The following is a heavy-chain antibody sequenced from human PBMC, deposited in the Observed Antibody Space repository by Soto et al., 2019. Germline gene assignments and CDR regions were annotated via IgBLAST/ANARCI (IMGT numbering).Heavy chain of an antibody. CDR3: AKEDRSSGWSPVRYHCYGMDV. V-gene: IGHV3-30*18. CDR2: ISYDGSNK. J-gene: IGHJ6*02. D-gene: IGHD6-19*01. CDR1: GFTLIRYG. Sequence: GGALRLSYGGSGFTLIRYGKHLVRHAPGKGLEWVAVISYDGSNKYYADSVKGRFTISRDNSKNTLYLQMNSLRAEDTAVYYCAKEDRSSGWSPVRYHCYGMDVWGQGTTVTVSS.